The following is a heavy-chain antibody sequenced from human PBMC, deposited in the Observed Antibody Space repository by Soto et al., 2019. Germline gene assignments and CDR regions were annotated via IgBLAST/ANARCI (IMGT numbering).Heavy chain of an antibody. CDR2: IYAGGST. CDR3: AKGMTYVHAGDV. J-gene: IGHJ3*01. D-gene: IGHD3-16*01. Sequence: QLVESGGGSIQPGVSLRLSCAISGFTVSPSYMIWVRQAPGKALEWVSVIYAGGSTYYPYSVKERFTHSRDNSKTALYLQMHSPRTSEAAVYCSAKGMTYVHAGDVWGQGTMVTSSS. V-gene: IGHV3-53*01. CDR1: GFTVSPSY.